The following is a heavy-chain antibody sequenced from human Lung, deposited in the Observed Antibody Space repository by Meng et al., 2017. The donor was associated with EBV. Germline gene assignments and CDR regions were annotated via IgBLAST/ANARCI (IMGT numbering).Heavy chain of an antibody. CDR2: INTDTGKP. J-gene: IGHJ5*02. D-gene: IGHD6-13*01. Sequence: QVQLVQSGAEVRKPGASVKVSCKADGYIFTDYYIHWVRQAPGEGLERMGWINTDTGKPTYAQGFTGRFVFSLDTSVRTAYLQISSLKAEDTAVYYCARDRGSSGWSNWFDPWGQGTLGTVAS. V-gene: IGHV7-4-1*02. CDR3: ARDRGSSGWSNWFDP. CDR1: GYIFTDYY.